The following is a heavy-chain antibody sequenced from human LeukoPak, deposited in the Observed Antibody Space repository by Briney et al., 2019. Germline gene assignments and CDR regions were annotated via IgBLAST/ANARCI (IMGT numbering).Heavy chain of an antibody. D-gene: IGHD6-13*01. V-gene: IGHV3-48*03. CDR2: ISSSGSTM. Sequence: PGGSLRLSCAASGFTFSSYEMNWVRQAPGKGLEWVSYISSSGSTMYYADPVKGRFTISRDNAKNSLFLLMNSLRAEDTAVYYCARVSMLVYFDYWGQGTLVTVSS. J-gene: IGHJ4*02. CDR3: ARVSMLVYFDY. CDR1: GFTFSSYE.